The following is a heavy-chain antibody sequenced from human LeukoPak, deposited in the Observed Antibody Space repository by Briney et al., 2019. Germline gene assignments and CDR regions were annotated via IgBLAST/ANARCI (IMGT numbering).Heavy chain of an antibody. CDR3: ARGSIAARRGEDY. CDR1: GGSISSCY. Sequence: KASETLSLTCTVSGGSISSCYWSWIRQPAGKGLEWIGRIYTSGSTNYNPSLKSRVTMSVDTSKNQFSLKLSSVTAADTAVYYCARGSIAARRGEDYWGQGTLVTVSS. V-gene: IGHV4-4*07. D-gene: IGHD6-6*01. CDR2: IYTSGST. J-gene: IGHJ4*02.